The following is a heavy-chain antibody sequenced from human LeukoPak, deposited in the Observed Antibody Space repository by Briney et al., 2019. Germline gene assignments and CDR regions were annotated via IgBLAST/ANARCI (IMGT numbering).Heavy chain of an antibody. D-gene: IGHD1-26*01. CDR2: ISSSSSYI. Sequence: GGSLRLSCAASGFTFSSYSMNWVRQAPGKGLEWVSSISSSSSYIYYADSVKGRFTISRDNAKNSLYLQMNSLRAEDTAVYYCAKDGGWELLFFDYWGQGTLVTVSS. J-gene: IGHJ4*02. CDR3: AKDGGWELLFFDY. V-gene: IGHV3-21*01. CDR1: GFTFSSYS.